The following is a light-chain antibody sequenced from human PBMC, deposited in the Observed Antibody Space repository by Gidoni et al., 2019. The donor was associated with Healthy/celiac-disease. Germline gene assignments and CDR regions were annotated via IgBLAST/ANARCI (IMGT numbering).Light chain of an antibody. CDR3: QAWDSSTDVV. CDR2: QDS. V-gene: IGLV3-1*01. CDR1: KLGDKY. J-gene: IGLJ2*01. Sequence: SYELTQPPSVSVSPGKTASITCSGDKLGDKYACWYQQKPGQSPVLVIYQDSKWTSGIPERFSGSNSGNTATLTISATQAMDEADYYCQAWDSSTDVVFGGGTKLTVL.